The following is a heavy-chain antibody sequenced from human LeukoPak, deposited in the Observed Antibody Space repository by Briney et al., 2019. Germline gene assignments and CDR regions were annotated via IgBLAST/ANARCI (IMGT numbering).Heavy chain of an antibody. CDR2: INHSGST. D-gene: IGHD6-13*01. CDR1: GGSFSGYY. J-gene: IGHJ6*03. CDR3: ARIRRPIYSSSWYYYYMDV. Sequence: SETLSLTCAVYGGSFSGYYWSWIRQPPGKGLEWIGEINHSGSTNYNPSLKSRVTISVDTSKNQFSLKLSSVTAADTAVYYCARIRRPIYSSSWYYYYMDVWGKGTTVTVSS. V-gene: IGHV4-34*01.